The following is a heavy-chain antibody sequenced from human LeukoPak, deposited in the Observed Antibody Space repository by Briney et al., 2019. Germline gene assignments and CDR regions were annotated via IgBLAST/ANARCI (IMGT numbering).Heavy chain of an antibody. J-gene: IGHJ3*02. CDR1: GGSISSYY. D-gene: IGHD4/OR15-4a*01. CDR2: IYYSGST. CDR3: ARQGSLLTGAFDI. V-gene: IGHV4-59*08. Sequence: SETLSLTCTVSGGSISSYYWSWIRQPPGKGLEWIGYIYYSGSTNYNPSLKSRVTISVDTSKNQFSLKLSSVTAADTAVYYCARQGSLLTGAFDIWGQGTMVTVSS.